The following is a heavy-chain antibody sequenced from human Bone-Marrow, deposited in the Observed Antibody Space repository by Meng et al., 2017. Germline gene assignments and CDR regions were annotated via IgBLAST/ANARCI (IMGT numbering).Heavy chain of an antibody. Sequence: GESLKISCAASGFTFSSYSMNWVRQAPGKGLEWVSSISNSSSYIYYADSVKGRFTISRDNAKNSLYLQMNSLRAEDTAVYYCARGQQKLLWFGELFPRNYYYYGMDVWGQGTTVTVSS. D-gene: IGHD3-10*01. V-gene: IGHV3-21*01. CDR1: GFTFSSYS. CDR2: ISNSSSYI. J-gene: IGHJ6*02. CDR3: ARGQQKLLWFGELFPRNYYYYGMDV.